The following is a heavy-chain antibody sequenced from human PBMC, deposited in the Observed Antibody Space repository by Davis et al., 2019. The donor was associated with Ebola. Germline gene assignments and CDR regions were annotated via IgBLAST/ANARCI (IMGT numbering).Heavy chain of an antibody. CDR2: LNPNSGGT. J-gene: IGHJ4*02. D-gene: IGHD1/OR15-1a*01. CDR3: ARAWNTWGADY. Sequence: ASVKVSCKASGYTFTGYYMHWVRRAPGQGLEWMGWLNPNSGGTNYAQKFQGRVTMTRDTSITTVYMELNSLRSDDTAVYYCARAWNTWGADYWGQGTQVTVSS. CDR1: GYTFTGYY. V-gene: IGHV1-2*02.